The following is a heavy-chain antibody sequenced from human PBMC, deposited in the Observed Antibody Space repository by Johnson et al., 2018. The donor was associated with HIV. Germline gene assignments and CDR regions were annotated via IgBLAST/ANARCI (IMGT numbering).Heavy chain of an antibody. Sequence: QVQLVESGGGLVQPGGSLRLSCAASGFTFSDHYMNWMRQAPGKGLEWVSHISSSGATTYYADSVKGRFTIYRDNAKTSLYLQMNSRRVEDTAVYYCARDSTPVGGDYFGYGFDIWGQGTIVTVSS. CDR2: ISSSGATT. V-gene: IGHV3-11*04. J-gene: IGHJ3*02. CDR1: GFTFSDHY. D-gene: IGHD4-17*01. CDR3: ARDSTPVGGDYFGYGFDI.